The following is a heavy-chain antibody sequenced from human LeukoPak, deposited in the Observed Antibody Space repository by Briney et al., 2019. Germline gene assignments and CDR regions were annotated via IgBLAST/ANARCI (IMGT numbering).Heavy chain of an antibody. Sequence: GGSLRLSCAASGFTFSSYGMHWVRQAPGKGLEWVAFIRYDGSNKYYADSVKGRFTISRDNSKNTLYLQMNSLRAEDTAVYYCAKAPTFCSSTGCYNFDYWGQGTLVTVSS. CDR3: AKAPTFCSSTGCYNFDY. V-gene: IGHV3-30*02. CDR2: IRYDGSNK. CDR1: GFTFSSYG. J-gene: IGHJ4*02. D-gene: IGHD2-2*02.